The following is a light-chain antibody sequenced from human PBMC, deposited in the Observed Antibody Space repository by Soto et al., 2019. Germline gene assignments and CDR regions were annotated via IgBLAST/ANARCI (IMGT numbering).Light chain of an antibody. CDR1: QSISTY. V-gene: IGKV1-39*01. CDR3: QQSYSTPYT. Sequence: DIQMTQSPSSLSASVGDRVTITCRASQSISTYLNWYQQKPGRAPKLLIYTASSLQSGVPSRFSGRGSGTDFTLTISSLQPEDFAIYSCQQSYSTPYTFAQGTKLEIK. CDR2: TAS. J-gene: IGKJ2*01.